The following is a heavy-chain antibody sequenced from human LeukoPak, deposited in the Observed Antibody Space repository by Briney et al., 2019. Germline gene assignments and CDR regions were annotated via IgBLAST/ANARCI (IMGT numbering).Heavy chain of an antibody. CDR2: FDPEDGET. V-gene: IGHV1-24*01. Sequence: ASVKVSCKVSGYTLTELSMHWVRQAPGKGLEWMGGFDPEDGETIYAQKFQGRVTMTEDTSTDTAYMELSSLRSEDTAVYYCAPVFFGGNDMAEAGPWGGWGQGTLVTVSS. CDR3: APVFFGGNDMAEAGPWGG. CDR1: GYTLTELS. J-gene: IGHJ4*02. D-gene: IGHD6-13*01.